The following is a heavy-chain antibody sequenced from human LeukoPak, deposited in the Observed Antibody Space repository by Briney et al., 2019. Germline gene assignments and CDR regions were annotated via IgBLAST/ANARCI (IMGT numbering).Heavy chain of an antibody. D-gene: IGHD6-13*01. V-gene: IGHV1-18*01. CDR1: GYTLTSYG. CDR3: ARDSGSYSSSSYMDV. CDR2: ISAYNGNT. Sequence: ASVKVSCKASGYTLTSYGISWVRQAPGQGLEWMGWISAYNGNTNYAQKLQGSVTMTTDTSTSTAYMELRSLRSDDTAVYYCARDSGSYSSSSYMDVWGKGTTVTVSS. J-gene: IGHJ6*03.